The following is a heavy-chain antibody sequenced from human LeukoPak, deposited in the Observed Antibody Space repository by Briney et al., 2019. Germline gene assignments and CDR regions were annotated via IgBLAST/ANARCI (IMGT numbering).Heavy chain of an antibody. J-gene: IGHJ4*02. CDR3: SRALYYYDSSGYPILDY. CDR2: INSVGSST. CDR1: GFTFSSYW. V-gene: IGHV3-74*01. Sequence: GGCLRLSCAASGFTFSSYWMHWVRHAPGKGRVWVSRINSVGSSTSYADSVKGRFTISRDNAQNTLYLQMNSLRAEDTAVYYCSRALYYYDSSGYPILDYWGQGTLVTVSS. D-gene: IGHD3-22*01.